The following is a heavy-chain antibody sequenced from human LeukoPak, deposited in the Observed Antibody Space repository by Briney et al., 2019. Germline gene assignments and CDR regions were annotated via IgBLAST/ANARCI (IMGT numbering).Heavy chain of an antibody. V-gene: IGHV3-20*04. CDR2: INWNGGST. Sequence: GGSLRLSCAASGFTFSSYAMSWVRQAPGKGLEWVSGINWNGGSTGYADSVKGRFTISRDNAKNSLYLQMNSLRAEDTALYYCARTYCSGGSCYSLQAFDIWGQGTMVTVSS. CDR3: ARTYCSGGSCYSLQAFDI. J-gene: IGHJ3*02. CDR1: GFTFSSYA. D-gene: IGHD2-15*01.